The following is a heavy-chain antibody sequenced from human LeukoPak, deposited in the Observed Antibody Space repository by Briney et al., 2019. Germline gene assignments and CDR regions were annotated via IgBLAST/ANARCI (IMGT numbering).Heavy chain of an antibody. J-gene: IGHJ3*02. V-gene: IGHV4-34*01. CDR3: ARGGLLVRLHYDILTGPPHINAFDI. CDR2: INHSGST. CDR1: GGSFSGYY. Sequence: SETLSLTCAVYGGSFSGYYWNWIRQPPGKGLEWIGEINHSGSTNYNPSLKSRVTISVDTSKNQFSLKLSSVTAEDTAVYYCARGGLLVRLHYDILTGPPHINAFDIWGQGTMVTVSS. D-gene: IGHD3-9*01.